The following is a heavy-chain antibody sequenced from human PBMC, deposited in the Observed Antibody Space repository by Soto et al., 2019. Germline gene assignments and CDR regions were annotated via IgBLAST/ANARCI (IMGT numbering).Heavy chain of an antibody. CDR3: AKDSGYYDFWSGYPGLDY. V-gene: IGHV3-23*01. D-gene: IGHD3-3*01. CDR2: ISGSGGST. J-gene: IGHJ4*02. Sequence: WGSLRLSCAASGFTFSSYAMSWVRQAPGKGLEWVSAISGSGGSTYYADSVKGRFTISRDNSKNTLYLQMNSLRAEDTAVYYCAKDSGYYDFWSGYPGLDYWGQGTLVTVSS. CDR1: GFTFSSYA.